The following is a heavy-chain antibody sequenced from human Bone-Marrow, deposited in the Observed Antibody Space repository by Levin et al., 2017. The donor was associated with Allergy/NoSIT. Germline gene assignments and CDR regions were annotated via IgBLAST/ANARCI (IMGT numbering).Heavy chain of an antibody. D-gene: IGHD4-17*01. CDR3: ARRDYTTNSRGAIDV. Sequence: SETLSLTCTVSGGSISSHYWSWIRQPSPGEGLEWIGYGLFHGATSYNPSLMSRVTISVDTSQSQVYLHLRSVTAADTAVYYCARRDYTTNSRGAIDVWGPGTRVTVSS. J-gene: IGHJ3*01. V-gene: IGHV4-59*08. CDR2: GLFHGAT. CDR1: GGSISSHY.